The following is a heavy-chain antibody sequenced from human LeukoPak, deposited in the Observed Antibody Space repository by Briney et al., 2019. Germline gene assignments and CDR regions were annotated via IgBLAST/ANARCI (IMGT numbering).Heavy chain of an antibody. CDR1: GYTFIRYY. CDR3: ARGGYGDRIDY. CDR2: INPSGGNT. D-gene: IGHD4-17*01. J-gene: IGHJ4*02. Sequence: GASVKVSCKASGYTFIRYYMHWGRQAPGQGLEWMGIINPSGGNTSYAQKFQGRVTMTRDTSTSTVYMELSRLRSEDTAVYHCARGGYGDRIDYWGQGTLVSVSS. V-gene: IGHV1-46*01.